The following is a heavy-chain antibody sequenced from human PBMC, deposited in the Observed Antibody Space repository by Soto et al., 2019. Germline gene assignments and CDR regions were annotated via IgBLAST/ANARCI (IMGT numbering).Heavy chain of an antibody. D-gene: IGHD6-19*01. J-gene: IGHJ4*01. Sequence: SEALSLTCSVSCGSFTSDNYYWGWIRQPPGEGLEWLGSMYYTGSFHYNPSLKGRVAISVDTSKSRFSLRLTSVTAADTAVYYCVRTYSSGWYPSYYFDSWGHGTLVTVSS. CDR1: CGSFTSDNYY. V-gene: IGHV4-39*01. CDR3: VRTYSSGWYPSYYFDS. CDR2: MYYTGSF.